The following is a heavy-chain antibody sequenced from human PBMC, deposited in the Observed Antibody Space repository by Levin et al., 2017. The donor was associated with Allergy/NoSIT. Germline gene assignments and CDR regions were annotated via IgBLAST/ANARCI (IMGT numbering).Heavy chain of an antibody. J-gene: IGHJ4*02. CDR1: GFTFNSYA. D-gene: IGHD2-15*01. CDR2: ISGGGGST. V-gene: IGHV3-23*01. Sequence: GGSLRLSCAASGFTFNSYAMSWVRQAPGKGLEWVSTISGGGGSTYYADSVKGRFTISRDNSKNTLYLQMSSLRAEEPAVYYCAKGVGYGGGGNCPLGSVRFDYWGQGTLVTVSS. CDR3: AKGVGYGGGGNCPLGSVRFDY.